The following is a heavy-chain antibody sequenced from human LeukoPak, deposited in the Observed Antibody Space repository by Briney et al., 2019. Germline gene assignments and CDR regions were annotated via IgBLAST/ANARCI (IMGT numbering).Heavy chain of an antibody. CDR2: IDPSDSYT. CDR1: GYSFTSYYW. D-gene: IGHD3-10*01. Sequence: GESLKISCKGSGYSFTSYYWISWVRQMPGKGLEWMGRIDPSDSYTNHSPSFQGHVTISADKSISTAYLQWSSLKASDTAMYYCATGRYGSGSYMYYFDYWAREPWSPSPQ. CDR3: ATGRYGSGSYMYYFDY. V-gene: IGHV5-10-1*01. J-gene: IGHJ4*02.